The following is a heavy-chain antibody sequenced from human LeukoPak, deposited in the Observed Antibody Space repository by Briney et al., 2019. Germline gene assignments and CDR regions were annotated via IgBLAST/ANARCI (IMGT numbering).Heavy chain of an antibody. CDR2: IYTSGST. CDR3: ASTTGSPRYNWFDP. J-gene: IGHJ5*02. CDR1: GGSISSGSYY. V-gene: IGHV4-61*02. Sequence: PSETLSLTCTVSGGSISSGSYYWSWIRQPAGKGLEWIGRIYTSGSTNYNPSLKSRVTMSVDTSKNQFSLKMSSVTAADTAVYYCASTTGSPRYNWFDPWGQGTLVTVSS. D-gene: IGHD1-1*01.